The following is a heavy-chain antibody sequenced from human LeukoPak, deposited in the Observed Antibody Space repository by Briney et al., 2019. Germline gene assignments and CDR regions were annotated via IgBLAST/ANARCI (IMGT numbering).Heavy chain of an antibody. CDR2: INNGGSST. V-gene: IGHV3-74*01. D-gene: IGHD2-21*02. CDR3: ARERLSCNGDCLDC. J-gene: IGHJ4*02. CDR1: GFTFSSYW. Sequence: AGSLRLSCAASGFTFSSYWMHWVRQAPGKGLVWVARINNGGSSTCYGGSVQGRFTISRDNAKNSLYLQMNSLRAEDTALYYCARERLSCNGDCLDCWGQGALVTVSS.